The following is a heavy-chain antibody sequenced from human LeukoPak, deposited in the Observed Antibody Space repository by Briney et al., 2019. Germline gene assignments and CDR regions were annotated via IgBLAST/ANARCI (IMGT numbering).Heavy chain of an antibody. CDR1: GFTFSSYG. J-gene: IGHJ4*02. V-gene: IGHV3-30*03. CDR2: ISYDGSNK. CDR3: ARGGAYIVVVVAAY. D-gene: IGHD2-15*01. Sequence: GGSLRLSCAASGFTFSSYGMHWVRQAPGKGLEWVAVISYDGSNKYYADSVKGRFTISRDNSKNTLYPQMNSLRAEDTAVYYCARGGAYIVVVVAAYWGQGTLVTVSS.